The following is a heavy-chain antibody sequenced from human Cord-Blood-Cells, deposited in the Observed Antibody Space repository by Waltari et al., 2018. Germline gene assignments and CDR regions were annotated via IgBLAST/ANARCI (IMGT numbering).Heavy chain of an antibody. D-gene: IGHD3-3*01. J-gene: IGHJ4*02. Sequence: QVQLVESGGGVVQPGRSLRLSWAASGLPFSSYAMPWVRQAPGKGLEWVAVISYDGSNKYYADSVKGRFTISRDNSKNTLYLQMNSLRAEDTAVYYCAREGTIFGVVIMKYWGQGTLVTVSS. CDR3: AREGTIFGVVIMKY. V-gene: IGHV3-30*04. CDR2: ISYDGSNK. CDR1: GLPFSSYA.